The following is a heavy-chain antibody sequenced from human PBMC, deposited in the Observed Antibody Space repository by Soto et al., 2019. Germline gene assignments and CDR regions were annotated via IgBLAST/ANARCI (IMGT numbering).Heavy chain of an antibody. D-gene: IGHD3-22*01. CDR1: GFTFSSYS. J-gene: IGHJ4*02. Sequence: GGSLRLSCAASGFTFSSYSMNRVRQAPGKGLEWVSSISSTSTYIYYADSVKGRFTISRDNAENSLYVQMNSLRVEDTAVYYCARGRNYYDSRGYPRGEVDYWGQGP. V-gene: IGHV3-21*01. CDR3: ARGRNYYDSRGYPRGEVDY. CDR2: ISSTSTYI.